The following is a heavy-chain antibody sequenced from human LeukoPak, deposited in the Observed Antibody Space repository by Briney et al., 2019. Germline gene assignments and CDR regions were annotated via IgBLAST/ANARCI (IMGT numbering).Heavy chain of an antibody. CDR3: ARRAYYFGTDV. Sequence: GGSLRLSCVVSGFTLSDYEINWVRQAPGRRLEWVSSISSSANILDYADSVRGRFTISRDNAKDSLYLQMNSLRAEDTAVYYCARRAYYFGTDVWGQGTTVTASS. CDR1: GFTLSDYE. CDR2: ISSSANIL. V-gene: IGHV3-48*03. J-gene: IGHJ6*02.